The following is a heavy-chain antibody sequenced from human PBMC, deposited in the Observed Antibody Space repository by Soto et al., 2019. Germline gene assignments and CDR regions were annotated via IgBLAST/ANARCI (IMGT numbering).Heavy chain of an antibody. J-gene: IGHJ4*02. CDR3: VTYVFIWGRYRVRWAY. Sequence: EVQLAESGGGLVNPGGSLRLSCVASGFPFSYYWMSWVSQAPGKGLEWIARIKSETDGGTTDYDAPVEGRFTIPRDDSKNPLKLQMNSRRTEHTAVYYGVTYVFIWGRYRVRWAYWGQGTLVTVAS. CDR2: IKSETDGGTT. D-gene: IGHD3-16*02. V-gene: IGHV3-15*01. CDR1: GFPFSYYW.